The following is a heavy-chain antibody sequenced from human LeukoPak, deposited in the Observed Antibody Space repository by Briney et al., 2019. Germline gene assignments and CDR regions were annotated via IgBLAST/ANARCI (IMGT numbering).Heavy chain of an antibody. D-gene: IGHD3-3*01. Sequence: SETLSLTCAVYGGSFSGYYWSWIRQPPGKGLEWIGYIYYSGNTNYNPSLKSRVTLSVDTSKNQFSLKLSSVTAADTAVYYCARGGGPRYFDYWGQGTLVTVSS. CDR2: IYYSGNT. J-gene: IGHJ4*02. CDR1: GGSFSGYY. CDR3: ARGGGPRYFDY. V-gene: IGHV4-59*01.